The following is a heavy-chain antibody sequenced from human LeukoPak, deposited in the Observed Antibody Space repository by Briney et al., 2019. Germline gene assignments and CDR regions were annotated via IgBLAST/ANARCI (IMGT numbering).Heavy chain of an antibody. CDR2: IRYDGSNK. CDR1: GFTFSSYG. Sequence: GGSLRLSCAASGFTFSSYGMHWVRQAPGKGLEWVAFIRYDGSNKYYADSVRGRFTISRDNSKSTLSLQMNSLRVEDTAIYYCATYRQVLLPFESWGQGTLVTVSS. CDR3: ATYRQVLLPFES. D-gene: IGHD2-8*02. V-gene: IGHV3-30*02. J-gene: IGHJ4*02.